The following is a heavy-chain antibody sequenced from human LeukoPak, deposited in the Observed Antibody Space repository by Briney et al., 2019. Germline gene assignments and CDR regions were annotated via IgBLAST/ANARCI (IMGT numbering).Heavy chain of an antibody. CDR1: GFSFSAAW. CDR3: AKDSWYDSSGYLDY. Sequence: PGGSLRLSCEASGFSFSAAWMTWVRQAPGKGLECVATIKNDGSDKYYVDSVKGRFTLSRDNAKNLVYLQMNSLRAQDTAVYYCAKDSWYDSSGYLDYWGQGTLVTVSS. CDR2: IKNDGSDK. D-gene: IGHD3-22*01. V-gene: IGHV3-7*01. J-gene: IGHJ4*02.